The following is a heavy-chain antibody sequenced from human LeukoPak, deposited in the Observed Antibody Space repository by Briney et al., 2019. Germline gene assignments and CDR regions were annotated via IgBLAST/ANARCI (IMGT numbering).Heavy chain of an antibody. D-gene: IGHD5-12*01. CDR3: AKDSGYSGYALDY. J-gene: IGHJ4*02. CDR1: GFTFSSYA. CDR2: IYNGGNT. V-gene: IGHV3-23*03. Sequence: GGSLRLSCAASGFTFSSYAMSWVRQAPGKGLEWISLIYNGGNTYYADSVKGRFSISRDNSKNRLYLQMHSLRAEDTAIYYCAKDSGYSGYALDYWGQGTLVTVFS.